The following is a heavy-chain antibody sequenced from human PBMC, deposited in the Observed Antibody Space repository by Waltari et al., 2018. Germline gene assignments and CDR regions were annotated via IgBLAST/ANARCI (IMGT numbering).Heavy chain of an antibody. Sequence: QVQLQQWGAGLLKPSETLSLTCPVYGGSFSGYYWSWIRQSPGKGRAWIGEINHSGSTNYNPSLKSRVTISVDTSKNQFSLKVSSVTAADTAVYYCARQFSSGWYSEYWGQGTLVTVSS. D-gene: IGHD6-19*01. CDR1: GGSFSGYY. J-gene: IGHJ4*02. V-gene: IGHV4-34*01. CDR3: ARQFSSGWYSEY. CDR2: INHSGST.